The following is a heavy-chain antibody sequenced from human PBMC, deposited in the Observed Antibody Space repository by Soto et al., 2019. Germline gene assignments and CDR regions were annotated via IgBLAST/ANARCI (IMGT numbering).Heavy chain of an antibody. CDR2: IWYDGGNK. V-gene: IGHV3-33*01. Sequence: QVQVVESGGGVVQPGRSLRLSCAASGFIFRNYGMLWVRQAPGKGLEWVAVIWYDGGNKYYAGSVKDRFTVSRDNSKNTLYLRMNSLRVEDTAVCDCARGNDHNSGTFDYWGQGTLVTVSS. CDR1: GFIFRNYG. D-gene: IGHD3-10*01. CDR3: ARGNDHNSGTFDY. J-gene: IGHJ4*02.